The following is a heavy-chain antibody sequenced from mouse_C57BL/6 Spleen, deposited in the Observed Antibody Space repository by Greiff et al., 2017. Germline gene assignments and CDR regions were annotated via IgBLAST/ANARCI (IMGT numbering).Heavy chain of an antibody. D-gene: IGHD3-2*02. V-gene: IGHV1-55*01. Sequence: VQLQQSGAELVKPGASVKMSCKASGYTFTSYWITWVKQRPGQGLEWIGDIYPGSGSTNYNEKFKSKATLTVDTSSSTAYMQLSSLTSEDSAVYYCARSTAQATSWFAYWGKGALVTVSA. CDR2: IYPGSGST. CDR1: GYTFTSYW. J-gene: IGHJ3*01. CDR3: ARSTAQATSWFAY.